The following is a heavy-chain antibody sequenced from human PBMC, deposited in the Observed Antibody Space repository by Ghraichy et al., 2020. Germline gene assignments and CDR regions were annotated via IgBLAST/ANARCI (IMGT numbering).Heavy chain of an antibody. CDR1: GGSFSGYY. D-gene: IGHD3-3*01. J-gene: IGHJ4*02. Sequence: SQTLSLTCAVYGGSFSGYYWSWIRQPPGKGLEWIGEINHSGSTNYNPSLKSRVTISVDTSKNQFSLKLSSVTAADTAVYYCARGVDFWSGYSYFDYWGQGTLVTVSS. CDR2: INHSGST. V-gene: IGHV4-34*01. CDR3: ARGVDFWSGYSYFDY.